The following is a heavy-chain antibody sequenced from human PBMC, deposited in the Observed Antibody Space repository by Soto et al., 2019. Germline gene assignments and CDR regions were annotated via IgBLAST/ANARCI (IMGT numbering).Heavy chain of an antibody. J-gene: IGHJ6*02. D-gene: IGHD3-3*01. CDR1: GFTFSSYA. CDR2: ISGSGGST. Sequence: SGGSLRLSCAASGFTFSSYAMSWVRQAPGKGLEWVSAISGSGGSTYYADSVKGRFTISRDNSKNTLYLQMNSLRAEDTAVYYCAKDTAYYDFWSGYYGYYYGMDVWGQGTTVTVS. V-gene: IGHV3-23*01. CDR3: AKDTAYYDFWSGYYGYYYGMDV.